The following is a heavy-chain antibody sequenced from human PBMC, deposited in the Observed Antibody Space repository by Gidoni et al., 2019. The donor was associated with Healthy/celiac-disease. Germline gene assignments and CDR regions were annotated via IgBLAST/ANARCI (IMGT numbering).Heavy chain of an antibody. J-gene: IGHJ6*02. CDR2: ISAYNGNT. Sequence: QVQLVQSGAEVKKPGASVKVSCKASGYTFTSYGISWVRQAPGQGLEWMGWISAYNGNTNYAQKLQGRVTMTTDTSTSTAYMELRSLRSDDTAVYYCARDPPTYNWYYYYGMDVWGQGTTVTVSS. V-gene: IGHV1-18*04. CDR3: ARDPPTYNWYYYYGMDV. CDR1: GYTFTSYG. D-gene: IGHD1-20*01.